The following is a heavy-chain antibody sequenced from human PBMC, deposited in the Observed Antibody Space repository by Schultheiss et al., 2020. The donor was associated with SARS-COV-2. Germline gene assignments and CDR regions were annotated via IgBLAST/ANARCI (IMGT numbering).Heavy chain of an antibody. CDR3: ARDRDNWNDVRPTAPDY. D-gene: IGHD1-1*01. CDR2: ISYDGGDK. V-gene: IGHV3-30*03. CDR1: GLTLKSYG. J-gene: IGHJ4*02. Sequence: GGSLRLSCAASGLTLKSYGMHWVRQAPGKGLEWVALISYDGGDKYYADPVKGRFTISRDNAKNSLYLQMNSLRAEDTAVYYCARDRDNWNDVRPTAPDYWGQGTLVTVSS.